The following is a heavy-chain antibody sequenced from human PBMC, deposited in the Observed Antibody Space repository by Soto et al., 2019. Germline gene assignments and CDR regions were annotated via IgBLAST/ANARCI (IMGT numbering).Heavy chain of an antibody. Sequence: QIKLVESGGGLVKPGGSLRLSCAASGFTFSDFYMTWVRQAPGKGLEWLSYISINSNHKEYGDSVKGRHTISRDNAKNSLSLQMNSLRADDTAVYYCVRGGGGGQVDYWGQGTLVTFSS. J-gene: IGHJ4*02. V-gene: IGHV3-11*06. D-gene: IGHD2-21*01. CDR2: ISINSNHK. CDR3: VRGGGGGQVDY. CDR1: GFTFSDFY.